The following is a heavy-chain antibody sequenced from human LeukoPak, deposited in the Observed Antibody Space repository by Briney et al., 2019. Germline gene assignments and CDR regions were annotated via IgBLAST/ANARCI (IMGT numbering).Heavy chain of an antibody. CDR3: ARDIVVVTAILDY. Sequence: GGSLRLSCAASGFTFSSYSMNWVRQAPGKGLEWVSSISSSSSYIYYADSVKGRFTISRDNAKNSLYLQMNSLRAEDTAVYYCARDIVVVTAILDYWGQGTLVTVSP. D-gene: IGHD2-21*02. CDR1: GFTFSSYS. V-gene: IGHV3-21*01. J-gene: IGHJ4*02. CDR2: ISSSSSYI.